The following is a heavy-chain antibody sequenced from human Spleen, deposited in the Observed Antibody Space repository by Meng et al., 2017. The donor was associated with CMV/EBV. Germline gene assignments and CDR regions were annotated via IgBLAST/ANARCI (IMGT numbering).Heavy chain of an antibody. D-gene: IGHD6-6*01. Sequence: GESLKISCAASGFTYSTYSMHWVRQAPGKGLEWVAFIRHDGSDKYYADSVKGRFTISRDNSKNTLDLQMNSLRAEDTAVYYCARVPAVKPAPRSRKNPHGYYYYGMDVWGQGTTVTVSS. V-gene: IGHV3-30*02. J-gene: IGHJ6*02. CDR1: GFTYSTYS. CDR2: IRHDGSDK. CDR3: ARVPAVKPAPRSRKNPHGYYYYGMDV.